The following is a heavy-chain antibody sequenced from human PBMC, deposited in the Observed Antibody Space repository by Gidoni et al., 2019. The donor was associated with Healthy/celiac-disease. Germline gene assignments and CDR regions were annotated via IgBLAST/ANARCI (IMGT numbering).Heavy chain of an antibody. CDR1: GFSLSTSGVG. Sequence: QITLKESGPTLVKPTQTLTLTCTFSGFSLSTSGVGVGWIRQPPGKALEWLALIYWNDDKRYSPSLKSRLTITKDTSKNQVVLTMTNMDPVDTAKYYCARDSTAWLFFDYWGQGTLVTVSS. J-gene: IGHJ4*02. V-gene: IGHV2-5*01. D-gene: IGHD2-2*01. CDR2: IYWNDDK. CDR3: ARDSTAWLFFDY.